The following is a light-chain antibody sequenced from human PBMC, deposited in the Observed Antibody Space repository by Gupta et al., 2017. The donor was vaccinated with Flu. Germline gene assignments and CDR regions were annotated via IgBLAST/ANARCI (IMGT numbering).Light chain of an antibody. CDR3: QSVDSGGTYVV. J-gene: IGLJ2*01. Sequence: GKKDSITGSGDAVAKQFDYWYQQRPGQAPVLLIYKDTERHSKIPARFSGSSSGTRATLTISAVQAEDEADYYCQSVDSGGTYVVFGGGTKLTVL. V-gene: IGLV3-25*03. CDR2: KDT. CDR1: AVAKQF.